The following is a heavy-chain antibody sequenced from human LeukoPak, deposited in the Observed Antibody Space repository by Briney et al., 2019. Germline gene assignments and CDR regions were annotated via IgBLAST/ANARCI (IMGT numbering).Heavy chain of an antibody. Sequence: ASVTVSCQASGYTFPGYFIPWVRQAPGQGLEWMGLINPNNGGTNYAQRYQDRVTMTRDTSISTAYMELSGLRSDDTAVYYCARDPRGYSGYENWFDPWGQGTLVTVSS. CDR1: GYTFPGYF. D-gene: IGHD5-12*01. J-gene: IGHJ5*02. CDR3: ARDPRGYSGYENWFDP. V-gene: IGHV1-2*02. CDR2: INPNNGGT.